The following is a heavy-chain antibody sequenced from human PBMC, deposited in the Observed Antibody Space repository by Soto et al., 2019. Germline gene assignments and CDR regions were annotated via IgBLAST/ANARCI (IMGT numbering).Heavy chain of an antibody. Sequence: GGSLRLSCAASGFTFSSYAMHWVRQAPGKGLEWVAVISYDGSNKYYADSVKGRFTISRDNSKNTLYLQMNSLRAEDTAVYYCARDYGYSSGWYGYYYYGTDVWGQGTTVTVSS. CDR1: GFTFSSYA. CDR2: ISYDGSNK. CDR3: ARDYGYSSGWYGYYYYGTDV. D-gene: IGHD6-19*01. J-gene: IGHJ6*02. V-gene: IGHV3-30-3*01.